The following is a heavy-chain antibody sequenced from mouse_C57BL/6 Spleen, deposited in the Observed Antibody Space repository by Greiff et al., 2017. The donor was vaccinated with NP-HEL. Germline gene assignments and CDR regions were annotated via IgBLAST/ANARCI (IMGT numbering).Heavy chain of an antibody. CDR1: GFNIKDYY. CDR2: IDPEDGDT. Sequence: VQLQQSGAELVRPGASVKLSCTASGFNIKDYYMHWVKQRPEQGLAWIGRIDPEDGDTEYAPKFQGKATMTAATTPNTAYLQLSSLTSRDTAVYYCTSCSDSNYGGGFAYWGQGTLVTVSA. CDR3: TSCSDSNYGGGFAY. V-gene: IGHV14-1*01. D-gene: IGHD2-5*01. J-gene: IGHJ3*01.